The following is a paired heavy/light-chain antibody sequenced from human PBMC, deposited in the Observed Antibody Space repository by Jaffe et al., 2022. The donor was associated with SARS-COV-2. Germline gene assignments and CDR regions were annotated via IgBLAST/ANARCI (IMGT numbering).Heavy chain of an antibody. CDR2: IYSSGST. J-gene: IGHJ4*02. CDR3: AKYYYGSGNYYFDY. D-gene: IGHD3-10*01. V-gene: IGHV3-53*02. CDR1: GFTVSSNY. Sequence: EVQLVETGGGLIQPGGSLRLSCTASGFTVSSNYMSWVRQAPGKGLEWVSAIYSSGSTYYAESVKGRFTISKDNSQNTLYLQMNSPRAEDTAVYYCAKYYYGSGNYYFDYWGQGTLVTVSS.
Light chain of an antibody. CDR2: TAS. V-gene: IGKV1-39*01. J-gene: IGKJ5*01. CDR3: QQTYSTIIT. CDR1: QSISRY. Sequence: DIQMTQSPSSLSASVGDRVTITCRASQSISRYLNWYQQKPGKAPKLLIYTASGLQSGVPSRFSGSGSGTDFTLTISSLQPEDFATYYCQQTYSTIITFGQGTRLEIK.